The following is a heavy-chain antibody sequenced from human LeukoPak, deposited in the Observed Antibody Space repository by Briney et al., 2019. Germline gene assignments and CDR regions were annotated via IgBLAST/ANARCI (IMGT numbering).Heavy chain of an antibody. CDR2: INPSGGST. J-gene: IGHJ6*02. D-gene: IGHD6-13*01. CDR3: ARPYSSSWYGLYYYYGMDV. Sequence: GASVKVSCTASGYTFTSYYMHWVRQAPGQGLEWMGIINPSGGSTSYAQKFQGRVTMTRDTSTSTVYMELSSLRSEDTAVYYCARPYSSSWYGLYYYYGMDVWGQGTTVTVSS. CDR1: GYTFTSYY. V-gene: IGHV1-46*01.